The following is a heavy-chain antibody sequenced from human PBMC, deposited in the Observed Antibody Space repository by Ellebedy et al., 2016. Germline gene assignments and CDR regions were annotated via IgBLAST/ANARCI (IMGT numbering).Heavy chain of an antibody. D-gene: IGHD2-2*01. CDR2: IYSGGST. CDR1: GFTVSSRY. CDR3: AREQLDCSTFSCYFEGDGGYGMDV. Sequence: GGSLRLXXAASGFTVSSRYMTWVRQAPGKGLEWVSVIYSGGSTYYAGSVKGRFTISRDNSKNTLYLQMNSLRAEDTAVYYCAREQLDCSTFSCYFEGDGGYGMDVWGQGTTVTVSS. J-gene: IGHJ6*02. V-gene: IGHV3-53*01.